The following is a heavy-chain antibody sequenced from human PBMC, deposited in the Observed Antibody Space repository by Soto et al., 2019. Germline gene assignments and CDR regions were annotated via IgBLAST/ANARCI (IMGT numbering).Heavy chain of an antibody. CDR1: SGSICSSNW. D-gene: IGHD2-2*01. CDR2: IYHSGST. V-gene: IGHV4-4*02. Sequence: AETLSLTCAVSSGSICSSNWWSWVRQPPGKGLEWIGEIYHSGSTNYNPSLKSRVTISVDKSKNQFSLKLSSVTAADTAVYYCARHFSVVPAAMPGYWFDPWGQGTLVTVSS. J-gene: IGHJ5*02. CDR3: ARHFSVVPAAMPGYWFDP.